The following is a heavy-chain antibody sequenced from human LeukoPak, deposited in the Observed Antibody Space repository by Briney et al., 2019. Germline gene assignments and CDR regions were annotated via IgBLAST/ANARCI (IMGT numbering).Heavy chain of an antibody. CDR2: IEQDGSDI. CDR3: ARVTAWGYFDY. V-gene: IGHV3-7*01. CDR1: GFTFSDYW. D-gene: IGHD1-26*01. J-gene: IGHJ4*02. Sequence: GGSLRLSCAASGFTFSDYWMTWFRQAPGKGPERVASIEQDGSDIQYVDFVKGRFTICRDNGRNSVYLQMNSLRVEDTAVYYCARVTAWGYFDYWGQGTLVSVSS.